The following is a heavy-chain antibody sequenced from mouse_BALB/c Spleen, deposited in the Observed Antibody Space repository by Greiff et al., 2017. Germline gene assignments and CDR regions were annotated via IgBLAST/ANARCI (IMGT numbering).Heavy chain of an antibody. Sequence: ESGPGLVKPSQSLSLTCTVTGYSITSDYAWNWIRQFPGNKLEWMGYISYSGSTSYNPSLKSRISITRDTSKNQFFLQLNSVTTEDTATYYCASDGNSFAYWGQGTLVTVSA. CDR2: ISYSGST. CDR1: GYSITSDYA. V-gene: IGHV3-2*02. D-gene: IGHD2-1*01. J-gene: IGHJ3*01. CDR3: ASDGNSFAY.